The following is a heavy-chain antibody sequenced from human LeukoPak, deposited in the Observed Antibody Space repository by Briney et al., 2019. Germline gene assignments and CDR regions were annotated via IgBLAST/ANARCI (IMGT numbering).Heavy chain of an antibody. V-gene: IGHV4-34*01. CDR2: INHSGST. D-gene: IGHD2-2*01. CDR1: GGSFSGYY. CDR3: ARGCHGVSCWFDP. Sequence: SETLSLTCAVYGGSFSGYYWSWIRQPPGKGLEWIGEINHSGSTNYNPSLKSRVTISVATSKNQFSLKLSSVTAADTAVYYCARGCHGVSCWFDPWGQGTLVTVSS. J-gene: IGHJ5*02.